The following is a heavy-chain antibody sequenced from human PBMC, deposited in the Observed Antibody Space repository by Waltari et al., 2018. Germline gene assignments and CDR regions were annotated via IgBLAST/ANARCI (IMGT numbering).Heavy chain of an antibody. Sequence: EVQLVESGGVVVQPGGSLRLSCAASGFTFDDSAMHWVRQAPGKGLEWVSLISWEGSTTSYADSVKGRFTISRDNSKNSLYLQMNSLRAEDNALYYCAKDNRGYSGWVGYWGQGTLVTVSS. D-gene: IGHD6-19*01. V-gene: IGHV3-43D*03. CDR3: AKDNRGYSGWVGY. J-gene: IGHJ4*02. CDR1: GFTFDDSA. CDR2: ISWEGSTT.